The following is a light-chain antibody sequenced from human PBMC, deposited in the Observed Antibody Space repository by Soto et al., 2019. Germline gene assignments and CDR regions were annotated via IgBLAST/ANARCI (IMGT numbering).Light chain of an antibody. CDR1: QSVSSSF. CDR2: GAS. J-gene: IGKJ2*01. V-gene: IGKV3-20*01. CDR3: QQYNNWPPMYT. Sequence: EIVLTQSPGTLSLSPGERATLSCRASQSVSSSFLAWYQQKPGQAPRLLIYGASNRATGIPDRFSGSGSGTDFTLTISRLEPEDFAVYYCQQYNNWPPMYTFGQGTKLEI.